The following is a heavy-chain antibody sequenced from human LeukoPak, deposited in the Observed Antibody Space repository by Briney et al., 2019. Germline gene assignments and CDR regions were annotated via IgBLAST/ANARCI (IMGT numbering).Heavy chain of an antibody. CDR2: ISAYNGNT. CDR3: ARDLVDSSGYALFDY. Sequence: ASVKVSCKASGYTFTSYGISWVRQAPGQGLEWMGWISAYNGNTNYAQKLQGRVIMTTDTSTSTAYMELRSLRSDDTAVYYCARDLVDSSGYALFDYWGQGTLVTVSS. V-gene: IGHV1-18*01. CDR1: GYTFTSYG. D-gene: IGHD3-22*01. J-gene: IGHJ4*02.